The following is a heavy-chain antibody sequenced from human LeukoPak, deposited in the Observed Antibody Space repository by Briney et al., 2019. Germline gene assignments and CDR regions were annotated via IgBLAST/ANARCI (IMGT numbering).Heavy chain of an antibody. CDR2: IKQDGGEK. D-gene: IGHD2-2*01. J-gene: IGHJ3*02. CDR1: GFTFTSYA. Sequence: GGSLRLSCAASGFTFTSYAMTWVRQAPGKGLEWVANIKQDGGEKYYADSVKGRFTISRDNAENSLFLQVNSLRAEDTAVYYCAKFNTSPGHALDIWGRGTMVTVSS. CDR3: AKFNTSPGHALDI. V-gene: IGHV3-7*01.